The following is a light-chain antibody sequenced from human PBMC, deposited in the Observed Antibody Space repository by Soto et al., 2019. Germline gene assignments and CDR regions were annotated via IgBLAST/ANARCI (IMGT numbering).Light chain of an antibody. CDR3: QQYYSTRRT. V-gene: IGKV4-1*01. CDR1: QSVLYSSNNKNY. Sequence: DIVMTQSPDSLAVSLGERATINCKSSQSVLYSSNNKNYLAWYQQKPGQPPKLLIYWASTRESGVPDRFSGSGSGTDFTLTISSLQAEDGGVYYCQQYYSTRRTFGKGTKVEIK. J-gene: IGKJ1*01. CDR2: WAS.